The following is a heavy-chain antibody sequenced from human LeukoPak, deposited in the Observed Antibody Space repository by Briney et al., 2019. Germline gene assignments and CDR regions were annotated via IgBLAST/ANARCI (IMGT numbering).Heavy chain of an antibody. CDR1: GGSVSSTNW. CDR2: VHLDGRT. Sequence: PSETLSLTCGVSGGSVSSTNWWTWIRQPPGKGLEWIGGVHLDGRTNFNPSLKSRLTMSVDLPENHVSLKLTSVTAADTAVYYCAREGGFYRPLDYSGQGTLVTVSS. D-gene: IGHD6-25*01. CDR3: AREGGFYRPLDY. J-gene: IGHJ4*02. V-gene: IGHV4-4*02.